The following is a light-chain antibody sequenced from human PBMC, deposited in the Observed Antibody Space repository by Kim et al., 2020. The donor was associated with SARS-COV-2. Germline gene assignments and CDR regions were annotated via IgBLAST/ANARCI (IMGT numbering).Light chain of an antibody. V-gene: IGLV3-19*01. Sequence: VALGQTVRNTCQGDSLRSYYATWYQQKPGQAPILVIYGKNNRPSGIPDRFSGSSSGNTASLTITGAQAGDEADYYCSSRESNDNVLFGGGTQLTVL. CDR2: GKN. CDR3: SSRESNDNVL. J-gene: IGLJ2*01. CDR1: SLRSYY.